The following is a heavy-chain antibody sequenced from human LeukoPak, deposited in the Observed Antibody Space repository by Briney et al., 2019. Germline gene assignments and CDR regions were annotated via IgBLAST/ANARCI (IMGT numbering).Heavy chain of an antibody. D-gene: IGHD3/OR15-3a*01. V-gene: IGHV3-53*01. Sequence: GRSLRLSCAASGFTFSSYGMHWVRQAPGKGLEWVSVIYSGGSTYYADSVKGRFTISRDNSKNTLCLQMNSLRAEDTAVYYCAREWTHWGQGTLVTVSS. J-gene: IGHJ4*02. CDR2: IYSGGST. CDR1: GFTFSSYG. CDR3: AREWTH.